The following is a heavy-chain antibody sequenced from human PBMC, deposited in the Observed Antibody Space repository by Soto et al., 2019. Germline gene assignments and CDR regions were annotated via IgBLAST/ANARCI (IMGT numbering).Heavy chain of an antibody. Sequence: GGSLRLSCAASGFTLSSYAMHWVRQAPGKGLEWVAVISYDGSNKYYADSVKGRFTISRDNSKNTLYLQMNSLRAEDTAVYYCARESGYSYGRDAFDIWGQGTMVTVSS. CDR3: ARESGYSYGRDAFDI. J-gene: IGHJ3*02. D-gene: IGHD5-18*01. CDR2: ISYDGSNK. CDR1: GFTLSSYA. V-gene: IGHV3-30-3*01.